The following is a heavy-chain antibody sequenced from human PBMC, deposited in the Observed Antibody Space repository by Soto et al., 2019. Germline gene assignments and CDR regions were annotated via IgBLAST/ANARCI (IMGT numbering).Heavy chain of an antibody. CDR2: IRAYNGET. Sequence: QVQLVQSGAALKKPGASVKVSCAASGYTFTSNSITWVRQAPGQGLEWMGWIRAYNGETSYAEKFQGRLTMTTDTSTSTAYMELRSLRSDDTAVYYCARVWGSYRAPSGGAGFDPWGQGTLVTVSS. J-gene: IGHJ5*02. D-gene: IGHD3-16*02. CDR1: GYTFTSNS. CDR3: ARVWGSYRAPSGGAGFDP. V-gene: IGHV1-18*04.